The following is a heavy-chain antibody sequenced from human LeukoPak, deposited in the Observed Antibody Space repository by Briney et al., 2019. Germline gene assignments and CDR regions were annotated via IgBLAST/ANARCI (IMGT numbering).Heavy chain of an antibody. CDR2: IIPIFGTA. CDR1: GGTFSSYA. Sequence: EASVKVYCKASGGTFSSYAIGWVRQAPGQGLEWLGRIIPIFGTANYAQKFQGRVAITTDESTSTAYMELSSLRSEDTAVYYCARPQGYYYYMDVWGKGTTVTVSS. J-gene: IGHJ6*03. V-gene: IGHV1-69*05. CDR3: ARPQGYYYYMDV.